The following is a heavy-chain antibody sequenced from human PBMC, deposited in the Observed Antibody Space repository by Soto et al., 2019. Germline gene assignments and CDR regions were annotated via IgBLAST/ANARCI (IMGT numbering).Heavy chain of an antibody. Sequence: KPSETLSLTCTVSGGSISSGDYYWSWIRQPPGKGLEWIGYIYYSGSTYYNPSLKSRVTISVDTSKNQFSLKLSSVTAADTAVYYCARGGYGYSYGHPHWFDPWGQGTLVTVSS. CDR3: ARGGYGYSYGHPHWFDP. CDR2: IYYSGST. CDR1: GGSISSGDYY. V-gene: IGHV4-30-4*01. D-gene: IGHD5-18*01. J-gene: IGHJ5*02.